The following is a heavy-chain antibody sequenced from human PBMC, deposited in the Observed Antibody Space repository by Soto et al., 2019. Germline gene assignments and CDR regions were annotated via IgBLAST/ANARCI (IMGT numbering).Heavy chain of an antibody. J-gene: IGHJ3*02. CDR3: ARESYCSSTSCHSDPFDI. CDR2: ISSGSSTK. CDR1: GFTFRSYS. D-gene: IGHD2-2*01. Sequence: EVQLVESGGGLVQPGGSLRISCAASGFTFRSYSMNWVRQAPGKGLEWVSYISSGSSTKYYADSVKGRFTISRDNAKDSLYLQMNSLRADDTAVYYGARESYCSSTSCHSDPFDIWGQGTMVTVSS. V-gene: IGHV3-48*01.